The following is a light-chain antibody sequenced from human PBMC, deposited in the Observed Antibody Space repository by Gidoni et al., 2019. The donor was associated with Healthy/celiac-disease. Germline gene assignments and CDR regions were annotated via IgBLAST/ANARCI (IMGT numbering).Light chain of an antibody. CDR2: AAS. J-gene: IGKJ4*01. Sequence: DIQMTQSPSSLSASVGDRVTLTCRASQSISSYLNWYQQKPGKAPKLLIYAASSLQSGVPSRFSGSGSGTDCTLTISSLQPEDFATYYCQQSYSTPPLTFGGXTKVEIK. V-gene: IGKV1-39*01. CDR3: QQSYSTPPLT. CDR1: QSISSY.